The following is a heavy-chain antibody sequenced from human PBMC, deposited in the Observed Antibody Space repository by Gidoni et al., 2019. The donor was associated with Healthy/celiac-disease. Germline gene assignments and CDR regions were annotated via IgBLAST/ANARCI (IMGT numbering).Heavy chain of an antibody. D-gene: IGHD1-7*01. CDR3: AKGGELPDFDY. CDR1: SYG. Sequence: SYGMHWVRQAPGKGLEWVAVISYDGSNKYYADSVKGRFTISRDNSKNTLYLQMNSLRAEDTAVYYCAKGGELPDFDYWGQGTLVTVSS. CDR2: ISYDGSNK. J-gene: IGHJ4*02. V-gene: IGHV3-30*18.